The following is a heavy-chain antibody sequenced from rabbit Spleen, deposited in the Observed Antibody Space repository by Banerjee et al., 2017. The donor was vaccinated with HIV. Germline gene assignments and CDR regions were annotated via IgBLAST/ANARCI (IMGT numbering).Heavy chain of an antibody. Sequence: QSLEESGGDLVKPEGSLTLTCKASGFDFSSNAMCWVRQAPGKGLEWIACIGTGSSGSTYYASWAKGRFTISKTSSTTVTLQMTSLTAADTATYLCARDGSSYLARLDLWGPGTLVTVS. CDR3: ARDGSSYLARLDL. D-gene: IGHD8-1*01. CDR2: IGTGSSGST. CDR1: GFDFSSNA. V-gene: IGHV1S40*01. J-gene: IGHJ3*01.